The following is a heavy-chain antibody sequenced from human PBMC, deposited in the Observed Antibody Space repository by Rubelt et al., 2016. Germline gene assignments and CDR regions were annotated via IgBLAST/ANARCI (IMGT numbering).Heavy chain of an antibody. V-gene: IGHV7-4-1*02. J-gene: IGHJ4*02. CDR2: INTNTGNP. CDR1: GYTFTSYA. Sequence: QVQLVQSGSELKKPGASVKVSCKASGYTFTSYAMNWVRQAPGQGLEWMGWINTNTGNPTYAQGLNGRFVFSLDTSVSTAYLQISSLKAEDTAVYYCARVIAAAGRDGNYFDYWGQGTLVTVSS. CDR3: ARVIAAAGRDGNYFDY. D-gene: IGHD6-13*01.